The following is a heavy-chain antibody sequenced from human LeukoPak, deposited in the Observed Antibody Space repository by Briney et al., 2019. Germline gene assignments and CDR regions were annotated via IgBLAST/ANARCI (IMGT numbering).Heavy chain of an antibody. CDR2: MTPNSGNT. CDR1: GDTFTSYD. J-gene: IGHJ4*02. Sequence: GASVKVSCKASGDTFTSYDINWVRQATGQGLEWMGWMTPNSGNTGYAQQFQGRVSMTEDTSMNTAYMELRSLRLEDTAVYYCTRVSSSGWSGPGYWGQGTLVTVSS. CDR3: TRVSSSGWSGPGY. D-gene: IGHD6-19*01. V-gene: IGHV1-8*01.